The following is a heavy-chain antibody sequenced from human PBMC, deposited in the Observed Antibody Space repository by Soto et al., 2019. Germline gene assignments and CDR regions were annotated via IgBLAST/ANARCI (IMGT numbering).Heavy chain of an antibody. CDR2: ISWNSGSI. Sequence: GGSLRLSCAASGFTFDDYAMHWVRQAPGKGLEWVSGISWNSGSIGYADSVKGRFTISRDNAKNSLYLQMNSLRAEDTALYYCAKDGAGQLERYYYYYMDVWGKGTTVTVSS. D-gene: IGHD1-1*01. V-gene: IGHV3-9*01. CDR1: GFTFDDYA. J-gene: IGHJ6*03. CDR3: AKDGAGQLERYYYYYMDV.